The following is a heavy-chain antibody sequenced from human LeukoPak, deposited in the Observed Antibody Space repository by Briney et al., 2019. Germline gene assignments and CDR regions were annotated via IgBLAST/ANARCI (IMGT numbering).Heavy chain of an antibody. CDR2: ISSSSNTI. CDR1: GFTFSSYS. V-gene: IGHV3-48*01. CDR3: ARESKLVGASPGAFDI. Sequence: GGSLRLSCAASGFTFSSYSMNWVRQAPGKGLEWVSYISSSSNTIYYADSVKGRFTISRDNAKNSLYLQMNSLRAEDTAVYYCARESKLVGASPGAFDIWGQGTMVTVSS. J-gene: IGHJ3*02. D-gene: IGHD1-26*01.